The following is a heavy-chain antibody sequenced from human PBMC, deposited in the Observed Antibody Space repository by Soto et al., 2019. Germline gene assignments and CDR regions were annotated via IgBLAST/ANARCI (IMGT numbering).Heavy chain of an antibody. J-gene: IGHJ4*02. CDR2: IHYSGTT. D-gene: IGHD1-26*01. CDR1: GGSISSSY. CDR3: ARTSGASIDY. V-gene: IGHV4-59*01. Sequence: PSETLSLTCTVSGGSISSSYWTWIRQPPGKGLEWIGYIHYSGTTNYNPSLKSRVTISVDTSKNQFSLNLSSVTAADTAGYYCARTSGASIDYWAQGTPVTVSS.